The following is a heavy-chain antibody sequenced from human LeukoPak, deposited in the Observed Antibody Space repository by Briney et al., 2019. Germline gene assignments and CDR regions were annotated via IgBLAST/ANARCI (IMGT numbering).Heavy chain of an antibody. CDR3: ARSRGANYVQYY. CDR2: ISYDGNNK. V-gene: IGHV3-30-3*01. J-gene: IGHJ4*02. Sequence: GGSLRLSCAASGYTFSSYAMHWVRQAPGKGLEWVAVISYDGNNKYYADSVKGLFTISRDNSKNTLYLQMNSLRAEDTAVYYRARSRGANYVQYYWGQGTLVSVSS. CDR1: GYTFSSYA. D-gene: IGHD1-7*01.